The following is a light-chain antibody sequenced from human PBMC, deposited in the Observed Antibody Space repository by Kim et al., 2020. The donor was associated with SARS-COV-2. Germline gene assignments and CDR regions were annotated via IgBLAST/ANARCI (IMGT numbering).Light chain of an antibody. Sequence: SLVAIATRSATACHSVSRSYVTSSPPKPGQAPRLLTRGASSRATRIPVRLSGSESGTDFTLTISRLEPEDFAVYYCQQYDMSPLTFCGGPKVDIK. J-gene: IGKJ4*01. CDR2: GAS. V-gene: IGKV3-20*01. CDR3: QQYDMSPLT. CDR1: HSVSRSY.